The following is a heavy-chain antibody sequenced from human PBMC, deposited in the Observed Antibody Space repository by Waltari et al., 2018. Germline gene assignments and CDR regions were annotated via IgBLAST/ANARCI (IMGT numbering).Heavy chain of an antibody. CDR1: GGSISSYY. CDR2: IYYSGST. CDR3: ARQPNWGMTNNWFDP. J-gene: IGHJ5*02. V-gene: IGHV4-59*01. D-gene: IGHD7-27*01. Sequence: QVQLQESGPGLVKPSETLSLTCTVSGGSISSYYWSWIRQPPGKGLEWIGYIYYSGSTNYNPSLKSRFTISVDTSKNQFSLKLSSVTAADTAVYYCARQPNWGMTNNWFDPWGQGTLVTVSS.